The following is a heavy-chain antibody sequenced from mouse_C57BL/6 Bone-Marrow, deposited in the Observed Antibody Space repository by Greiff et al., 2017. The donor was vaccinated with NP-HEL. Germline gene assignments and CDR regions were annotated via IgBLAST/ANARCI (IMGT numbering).Heavy chain of an antibody. CDR2: IHPSDSDT. CDR3: AISDATTVVEGFAY. V-gene: IGHV1-74*01. CDR1: GYTFTSYW. Sequence: QVQLQQPGAELVKPGASVKVSCKASGYTFTSYWMHWVKQRPGQGLEWIGRIHPSDSDTNYNQKFKGKATLTVDKSSSTAYMQLSSLTSEDSAVYYCAISDATTVVEGFAYWGQGTLVTVSA. D-gene: IGHD1-1*01. J-gene: IGHJ3*01.